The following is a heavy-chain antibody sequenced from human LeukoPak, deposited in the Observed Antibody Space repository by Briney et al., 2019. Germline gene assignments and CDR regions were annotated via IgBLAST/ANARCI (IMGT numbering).Heavy chain of an antibody. Sequence: QTGGSLRLSCAASGFTFSTFWMSWVRQAPGKGLECVANIKEHGGETYYLDSVRGRFTISRDNAKNSLYLQMNSLRAEDTAVYYCARDALAAAGYFDYWGQGTLVTVSS. CDR3: ARDALAAAGYFDY. D-gene: IGHD6-13*01. CDR1: GFTFSTFW. V-gene: IGHV3-7*01. CDR2: IKEHGGET. J-gene: IGHJ4*02.